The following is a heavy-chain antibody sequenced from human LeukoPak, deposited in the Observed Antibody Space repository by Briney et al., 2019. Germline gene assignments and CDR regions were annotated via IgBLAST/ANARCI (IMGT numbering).Heavy chain of an antibody. CDR2: ISGSGGST. J-gene: IGHJ4*02. Sequence: GASLQISCAASGFTFSSYAMTWGRQAPGKGLEWVSAISGSGGSTYYADSVKGRFTISRDNSKNTLYLQMNSLRAEDTAVYYCAKGRYCSGGSCSHFDYWGQGTLVTVSS. V-gene: IGHV3-23*01. CDR3: AKGRYCSGGSCSHFDY. D-gene: IGHD2-15*01. CDR1: GFTFSSYA.